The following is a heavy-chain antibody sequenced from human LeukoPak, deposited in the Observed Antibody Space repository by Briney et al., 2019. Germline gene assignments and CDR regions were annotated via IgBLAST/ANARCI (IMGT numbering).Heavy chain of an antibody. CDR1: GGSISSYY. CDR3: ASNSQRPGIGDNWFDP. D-gene: IGHD6-13*01. V-gene: IGHV4-59*08. J-gene: IGHJ5*02. Sequence: SETLSLTCTVSGGSISSYYWSWIRQPPGKGLEWIGYIYYSGSTNYNPSLKSRVTISVDTSKNQFSLKLSSVTAADTAVYYCASNSQRPGIGDNWFDPWGQGTLVTVSS. CDR2: IYYSGST.